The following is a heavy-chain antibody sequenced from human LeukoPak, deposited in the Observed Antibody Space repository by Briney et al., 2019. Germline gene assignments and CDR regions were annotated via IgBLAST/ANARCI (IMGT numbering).Heavy chain of an antibody. CDR3: CRLIEGTTGDAFDI. Sequence: PGGSLRLSCAASGFNFSSYSMNWVRQALGKGLEWVSSISRSSSYIYYADSVKGRFTISRDNAKNSLYLQMNSLKTEDTAVYYCCRLIEGTTGDAFDIWGQGTKVTVSS. D-gene: IGHD1-26*01. CDR1: GFNFSSYS. V-gene: IGHV3-21*04. J-gene: IGHJ3*02. CDR2: ISRSSSYI.